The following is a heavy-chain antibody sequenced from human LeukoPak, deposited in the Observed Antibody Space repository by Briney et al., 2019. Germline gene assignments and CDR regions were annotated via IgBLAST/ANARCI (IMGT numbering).Heavy chain of an antibody. J-gene: IGHJ3*02. CDR3: ARGYCGGDCYSDTAFDI. Sequence: GGSLRLSCAASGFTVSSNYMTWVRQAPGKGLEWVSLIFSGGSTYYADSVKGRFTISRDNSKNTLYLEMNSLRAEDTAVYHCARGYCGGDCYSDTAFDIWGQGTMVTVSS. CDR1: GFTVSSNY. V-gene: IGHV3-53*01. CDR2: IFSGGST. D-gene: IGHD2-21*02.